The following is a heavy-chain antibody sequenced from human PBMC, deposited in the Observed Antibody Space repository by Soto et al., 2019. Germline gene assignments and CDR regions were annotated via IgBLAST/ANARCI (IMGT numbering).Heavy chain of an antibody. CDR2: ISSNGGST. J-gene: IGHJ6*02. V-gene: IGHV3-64D*06. D-gene: IGHD6-6*01. CDR3: VAGGSSNNYYYYYGMDV. CDR1: VFTFISYA. Sequence: GWSLRLSCSSSVFTFISYAMHWVRQAPGKGLEYVSAISSNGGSTYYADSVKGRFTISRDNSKNTLYLQMSSLRAEDTAVYYCVAGGSSNNYYYYYGMDVWGQGTTVTVSS.